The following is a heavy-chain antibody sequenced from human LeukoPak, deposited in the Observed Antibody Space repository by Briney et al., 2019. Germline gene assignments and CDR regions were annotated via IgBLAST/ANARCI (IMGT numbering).Heavy chain of an antibody. CDR1: GFTISSYW. CDR2: IKQDGREK. D-gene: IGHD1-26*01. CDR3: TSDTGESGSYPDY. J-gene: IGHJ4*02. V-gene: IGHV3-7*01. Sequence: GGSLTLSCAASGFTISSYWMTWLRQTPGKGLEWLANIKQDGREKYFWGSVKGRFTISIDNAKNSLYLQMNSLRAEDTAVYYCTSDTGESGSYPDYWGQGTLVTVSS.